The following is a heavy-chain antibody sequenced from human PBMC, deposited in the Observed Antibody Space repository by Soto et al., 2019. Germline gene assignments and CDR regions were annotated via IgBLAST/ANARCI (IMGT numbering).Heavy chain of an antibody. CDR2: ISSSSSTI. J-gene: IGHJ6*02. CDR1: GFTFSSYS. V-gene: IGHV3-48*02. CDR3: ARDVYSSGWSVATEEFLYHV. Sequence: GGSLRLSCAASGFTFSSYSMNWVRQAPGKGLEWVSYISSSSSTIYYADSVKGRFTISRDNAKNSLYLQMNRLRDEDTAVYYCARDVYSSGWSVATEEFLYHVWGQGTTVTVSS. D-gene: IGHD6-19*01.